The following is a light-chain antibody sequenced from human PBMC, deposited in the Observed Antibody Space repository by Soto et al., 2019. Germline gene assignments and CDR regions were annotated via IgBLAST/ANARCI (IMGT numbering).Light chain of an antibody. CDR1: SSNIGAGYD. CDR3: QPHDTRLSSSV. J-gene: IGLJ2*01. CDR2: RNR. V-gene: IGLV1-40*01. Sequence: QSVLTQPPSVSGAPGQRVTISCTGSSSNIGAGYDVHWYQQLPGTAPKLLIYRNRNRPSGVPDRFSGSQSGTSGALAITRLKAEDVAAYYCQPHDTRLSSSVFGGRTKLTIL.